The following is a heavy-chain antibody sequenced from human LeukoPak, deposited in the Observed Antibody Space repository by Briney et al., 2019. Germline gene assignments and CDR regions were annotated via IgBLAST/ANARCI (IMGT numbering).Heavy chain of an antibody. J-gene: IGHJ3*02. CDR2: FDPEDGET. D-gene: IGHD4-17*01. CDR3: ATDRGVGDYAFDI. V-gene: IGHV1-24*01. Sequence: ASVNVSCKVSGYTLTELSMHWVRQAPGKGLEWMGGFDPEDGETIYAQKFQGRVTMTEDTSTDTAYMELSSLRSEDTAEYYCATDRGVGDYAFDIWGQGTMVTVSS. CDR1: GYTLTELS.